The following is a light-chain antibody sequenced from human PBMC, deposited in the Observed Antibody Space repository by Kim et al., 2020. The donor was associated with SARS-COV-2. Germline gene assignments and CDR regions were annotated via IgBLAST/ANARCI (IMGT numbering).Light chain of an antibody. J-gene: IGKJ1*01. CDR1: QGISSY. Sequence: ASVGDGVTISCRASQGISSYLAWYQQKPGQAPKLLIYAASALQFGVSSRFNGSGSGTDFTLTISDLQPEDVATYYCQKYNTAPWTFGHGTKVEIK. CDR3: QKYNTAPWT. CDR2: AAS. V-gene: IGKV1-27*01.